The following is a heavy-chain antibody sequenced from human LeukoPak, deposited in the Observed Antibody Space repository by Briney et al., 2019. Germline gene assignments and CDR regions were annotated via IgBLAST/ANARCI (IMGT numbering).Heavy chain of an antibody. Sequence: SETLSLTCAVSGGSISSNSYYWGWIRQPPGKGLEWIGSIYYSGNTYYNPSLKSRVTISVDTSKNQFSLKLSSVTAADTAVYYCARGRDGYSFLNRGEYYYFDYWGQGTLVTVSS. CDR2: IYYSGNT. J-gene: IGHJ4*02. V-gene: IGHV4-39*01. D-gene: IGHD5-24*01. CDR3: ARGRDGYSFLNRGEYYYFDY. CDR1: GGSISSNSYY.